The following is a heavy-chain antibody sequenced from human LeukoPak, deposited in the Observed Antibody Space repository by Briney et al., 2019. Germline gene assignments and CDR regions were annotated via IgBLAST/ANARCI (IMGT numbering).Heavy chain of an antibody. D-gene: IGHD2-21*02. CDR3: AKDEVTSGGGLAS. J-gene: IGHJ5*01. CDR1: GFTVSGTH. V-gene: IGHV3-53*01. Sequence: GGSLRLTCAASGFTVSGTHMSWVRQAPGKGLEWVSAMYTGGTTYYADSVTGRFTVSRDTSRNTLFLHMDSLRAEDTAVYYCAKDEVTSGGGLASWGQGTLVIVSS. CDR2: MYTGGTT.